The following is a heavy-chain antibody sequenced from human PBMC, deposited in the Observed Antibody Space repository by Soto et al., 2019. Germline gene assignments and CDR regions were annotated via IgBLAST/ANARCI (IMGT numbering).Heavy chain of an antibody. V-gene: IGHV3-23*01. Sequence: EVQLLESGGGLVQPGGSLRLSCAASGFTFSSYAMSWVRQAPGKGLEWVSAISGSGGSTYYADSVKGRFTISRDNSKNTLYLQMNSLRAEDTAVYYCANTEIKYRYYYGSGSPPGAFDYWGQGTLVTVSS. CDR1: GFTFSSYA. J-gene: IGHJ4*02. D-gene: IGHD3-10*01. CDR2: ISGSGGST. CDR3: ANTEIKYRYYYGSGSPPGAFDY.